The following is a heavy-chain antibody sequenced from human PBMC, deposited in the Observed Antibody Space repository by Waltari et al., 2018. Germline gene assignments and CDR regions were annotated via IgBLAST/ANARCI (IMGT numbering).Heavy chain of an antibody. V-gene: IGHV5-51*01. CDR2: NYPGDSDT. J-gene: IGHJ4*02. D-gene: IGHD2-15*01. CDR1: GYSFTSSC. Sequence: EVQLVQSGAEVKKPGESLKISCTGSGYSFTSSCFGWVRQMPGKGLEGRGINYPGDSDTRYSPSFQGQVTISADKSISTAYLQWSSLKASDTAMYYCVTRGASGGSITHWGQGTLVTVSS. CDR3: VTRGASGGSITH.